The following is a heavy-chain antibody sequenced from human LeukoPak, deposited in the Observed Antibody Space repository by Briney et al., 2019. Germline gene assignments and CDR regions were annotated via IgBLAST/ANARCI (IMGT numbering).Heavy chain of an antibody. D-gene: IGHD6-19*01. V-gene: IGHV5-51*01. CDR1: GYSFTSYW. CDR3: ARHAPGGEEQWLVLGY. Sequence: GESLKISCKGSGYSFTSYWIGWVRQMPGKGLEWMGIIYPGDSDTRYSPSFQGQVTISADESISTAYLQWSSLKASDTAMYYCARHAPGGEEQWLVLGYWGQGTLVTVSS. CDR2: IYPGDSDT. J-gene: IGHJ4*02.